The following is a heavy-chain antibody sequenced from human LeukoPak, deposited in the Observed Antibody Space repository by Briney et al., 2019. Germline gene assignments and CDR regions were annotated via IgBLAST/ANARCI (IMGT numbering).Heavy chain of an antibody. J-gene: IGHJ4*02. CDR2: ISTSSSYI. CDR1: GFTFSSYS. D-gene: IGHD3-16*01. Sequence: GGSLRLSCVASGFTFSSYSMKWVRQAPGKGPEWVSSISTSSSYIYYADSVKGRFTIFRDNAKNSLYLQMNSLRAEDTAVYYCARVVWGQLTYYFDYWGQGTLVTVSS. V-gene: IGHV3-21*01. CDR3: ARVVWGQLTYYFDY.